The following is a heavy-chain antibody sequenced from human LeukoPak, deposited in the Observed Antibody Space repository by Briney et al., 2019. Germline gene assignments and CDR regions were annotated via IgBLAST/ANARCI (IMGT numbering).Heavy chain of an antibody. CDR3: ASTDSSGTTAAASDY. V-gene: IGHV1-69*13. D-gene: IGHD3-22*01. CDR1: GGTFSSYA. J-gene: IGHJ4*02. Sequence: SVKVSCKASGGTFSSYAISWVRQAPGQGLEWMGGIIPIFGTANYAQKFQGRVTITADESTSTAYMELSSLRSEDTAVYYCASTDSSGTTAAASDYWGQGTLVTVSS. CDR2: IIPIFGTA.